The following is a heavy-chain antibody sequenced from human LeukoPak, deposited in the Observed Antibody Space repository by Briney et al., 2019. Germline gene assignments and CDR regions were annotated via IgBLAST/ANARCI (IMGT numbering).Heavy chain of an antibody. D-gene: IGHD6-13*01. CDR2: IYSGGST. CDR3: ARVPISSWYDSPWFDP. J-gene: IGHJ5*02. V-gene: IGHV3-53*01. CDR1: GFTVSSNY. Sequence: GGSLRLSCAASGFTVSSNYMSWVRQAPGKGLEWVSVIYSGGSTYYADSVKGRFTISRDNSKNTLYLQMNSLRAEDTAVYYCARVPISSWYDSPWFDPWGQETLVTVSS.